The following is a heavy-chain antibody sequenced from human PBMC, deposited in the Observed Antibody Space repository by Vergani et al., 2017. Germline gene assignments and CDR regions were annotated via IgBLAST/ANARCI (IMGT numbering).Heavy chain of an antibody. J-gene: IGHJ4*02. V-gene: IGHV3-23*04. CDR2: IKNTGDST. CDR1: GFTFSSPA. Sequence: EVQLVESGGGVVRPGGSLRLSCAASGFTFSSPAMSWVRQGHGQGLEWVSSIKNTGDSTHYADSVKGRFTISRDNSKNTLYLQMNSLRVEDTAVYYCGRGSDNYNWGQGTLVTVSS. CDR3: GRGSDNYN. D-gene: IGHD5-24*01.